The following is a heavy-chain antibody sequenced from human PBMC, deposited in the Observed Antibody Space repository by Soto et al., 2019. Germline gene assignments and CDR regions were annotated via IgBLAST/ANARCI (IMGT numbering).Heavy chain of an antibody. Sequence: QVQLVQSGAEVKKPGSSVKVSCKASGGTFGSYAISWVRQAPGQGLEWMGGIIPIPGTANYAQKFQGRVKIAAVESTSTAYMDLSSLRSEDTAVYYCARSQGSSTSLEIYYYYYYGMDVWGQGTTVTVSS. CDR2: IIPIPGTA. V-gene: IGHV1-69*01. CDR1: GGTFGSYA. J-gene: IGHJ6*02. D-gene: IGHD2-2*01. CDR3: ARSQGSSTSLEIYYYYYYGMDV.